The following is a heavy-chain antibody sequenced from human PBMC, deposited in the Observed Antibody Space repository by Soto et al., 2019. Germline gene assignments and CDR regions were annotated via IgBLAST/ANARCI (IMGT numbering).Heavy chain of an antibody. CDR2: ISSTTNYI. V-gene: IGHV3-21*01. J-gene: IGHJ4*02. CDR3: ARESEDLTSNFDY. CDR1: GFTFSRYI. Sequence: GGSLRLSCAASGFTFSRYIMNWVRQAPGKGLEWVSSISSTTNYIYYADSMKGRFTVSRDNAKNSVYLDMNSLSAEDTAVYYCARESEDLTSNFDYWGQGTLMTF.